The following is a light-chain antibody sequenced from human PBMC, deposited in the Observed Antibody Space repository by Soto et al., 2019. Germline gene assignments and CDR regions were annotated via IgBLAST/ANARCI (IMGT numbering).Light chain of an antibody. CDR2: AAS. J-gene: IGKJ3*01. Sequence: DIQMTQYPSSLSASVGDRVTITCRASQSISSYLNWYQQKPGKAPKLLIYAASSLQSGVPSRFSGSGSGTDFTLTISSLQPEDFATYDCQQSYSTPLTFGPGTKVDIK. CDR3: QQSYSTPLT. CDR1: QSISSY. V-gene: IGKV1-39*01.